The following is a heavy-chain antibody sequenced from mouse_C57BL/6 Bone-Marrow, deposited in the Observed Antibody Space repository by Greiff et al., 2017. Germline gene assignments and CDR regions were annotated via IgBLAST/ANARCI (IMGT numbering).Heavy chain of an antibody. Sequence: VKLVESGPGLVAPSQSLSITCTVSGFSLTSYAISWVRPPPGKGLEWLGVIWTGGGTNYNSALKSRLSISKDNSKSQVFLKMNSLQTDDTARYYCARGLLWGYYAMDYWGQGTSVTVSS. J-gene: IGHJ4*01. CDR2: IWTGGGT. CDR3: ARGLLWGYYAMDY. V-gene: IGHV2-9-1*01. CDR1: GFSLTSYA. D-gene: IGHD2-1*01.